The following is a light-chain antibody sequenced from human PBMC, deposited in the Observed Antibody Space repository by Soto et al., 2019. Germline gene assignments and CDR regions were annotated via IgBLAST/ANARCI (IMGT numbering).Light chain of an antibody. Sequence: DVPMTQSPSTLSASVGDRVTITCRASETTSSWLAWYQQKPGKAPKLLIYGASSLKSGVPSRFSGSGSGTEFTLTISSLQPDDFGTYYCQQYQVYPWTFGQGTKVEIK. CDR2: GAS. V-gene: IGKV1-5*01. CDR3: QQYQVYPWT. CDR1: ETTSSW. J-gene: IGKJ1*01.